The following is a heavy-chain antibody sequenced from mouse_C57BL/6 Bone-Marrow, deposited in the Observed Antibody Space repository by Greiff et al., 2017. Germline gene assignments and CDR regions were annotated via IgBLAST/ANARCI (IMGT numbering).Heavy chain of an antibody. V-gene: IGHV1-69*01. J-gene: IGHJ1*03. CDR2: IDPSDSYT. CDR3: ARSGHYYGNSYGYCDV. Sequence: VQLQQPGAELVMPGASVKLSCKASGYTFTSYWMHWVKQRPGQGLEWIGEIDPSDSYTNYNQQFKGKSTLTVDKSSSTAYMQLSILTSEDSAVYYLARSGHYYGNSYGYCDVWGTGTTVTVSS. CDR1: GYTFTSYW. D-gene: IGHD1-1*01.